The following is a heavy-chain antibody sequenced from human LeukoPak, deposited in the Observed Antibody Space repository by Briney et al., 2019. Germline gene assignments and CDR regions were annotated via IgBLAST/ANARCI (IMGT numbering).Heavy chain of an antibody. CDR1: GGSISSSNW. CDR3: ARVVDDVGSYYYYYGMDV. D-gene: IGHD1-26*01. V-gene: IGHV4-4*02. Sequence: PSETLSLTCAVSGGSISSSNWWSWVRQPPGMGLEWIGEIYHSGSTNYNPSLKSRVTISVDKSKNQFSLKLSSVTAANTAVYYCARVVDDVGSYYYYYGMDVWGQGTTVTVSS. CDR2: IYHSGST. J-gene: IGHJ6*02.